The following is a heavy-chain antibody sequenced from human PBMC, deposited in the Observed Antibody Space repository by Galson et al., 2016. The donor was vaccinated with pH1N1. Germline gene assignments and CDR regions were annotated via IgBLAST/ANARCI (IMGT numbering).Heavy chain of an antibody. CDR1: GFTFGDYG. CDR3: TRRPGIAVPGLLDF. V-gene: IGHV3-20*04. CDR2: LNHIGGNI. J-gene: IGHJ4*02. Sequence: SLRLSCAASGFTFGDYGMTWVRQVPGKGLEWVASLNHIGGNIAYADSVKGRFTISRDNARSSLYLQMNSLRAEATAFYYCTRRPGIAVPGLLDFWGQGALVIVSS. D-gene: IGHD6-19*01.